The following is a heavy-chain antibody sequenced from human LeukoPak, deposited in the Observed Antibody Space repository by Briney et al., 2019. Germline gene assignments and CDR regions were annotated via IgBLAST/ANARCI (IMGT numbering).Heavy chain of an antibody. V-gene: IGHV4-59*08. D-gene: IGHD3-22*01. Sequence: SETLSLTCTVSGGSITTYYWTWIRQPPGKGLEWIWYINYSGSTNYNPSLKSRVTLSIDTSKNQFSLELTSVTAADTAVYYCARQRRPGDYYCSQDDSSSTYWFDPWGQGTPVTVSS. CDR2: INYSGST. CDR3: ARQRRPGDYYCSQDDSSSTYWFDP. J-gene: IGHJ5*02. CDR1: GGSITTYY.